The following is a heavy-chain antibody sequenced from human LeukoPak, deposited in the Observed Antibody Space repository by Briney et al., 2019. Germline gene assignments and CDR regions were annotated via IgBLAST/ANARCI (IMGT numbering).Heavy chain of an antibody. CDR1: GYTLTSYG. D-gene: IGHD3-9*01. Sequence: ASVKVSCKASGYTLTSYGISWVRQAPGQGLEWMGIINPSGGSTSYAQKFQGRVTMTRDTSTSTVYMELSSLRSEDTAVYYCARGLLRYFSFGAFDIWGQGTMVTVSS. J-gene: IGHJ3*02. CDR2: INPSGGST. V-gene: IGHV1-46*01. CDR3: ARGLLRYFSFGAFDI.